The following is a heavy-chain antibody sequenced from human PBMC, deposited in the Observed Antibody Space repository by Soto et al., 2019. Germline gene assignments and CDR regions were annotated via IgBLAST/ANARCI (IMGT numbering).Heavy chain of an antibody. CDR1: GDSISSSSYY. J-gene: IGHJ2*01. Sequence: SETLSLTCIVSGDSISSSSYYWVWIRQPPGKGLEWIGSIYYSGTTYYNPSLESRVTISIDTSKNQFSLKVSSLTAADTAVYYCAKTGPYDILTYWYFDLWGRGTLVTVSS. D-gene: IGHD3-9*01. CDR2: IYYSGTT. CDR3: AKTGPYDILTYWYFDL. V-gene: IGHV4-39*01.